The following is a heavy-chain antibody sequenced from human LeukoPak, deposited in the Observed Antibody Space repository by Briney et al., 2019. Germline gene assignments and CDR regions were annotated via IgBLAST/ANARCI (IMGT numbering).Heavy chain of an antibody. V-gene: IGHV3-23*01. J-gene: IGHJ6*03. CDR3: AKAPAAILGYCSYYMDV. D-gene: IGHD2-2*01. Sequence: PGGSLRLSCAASGFTFSNYAVSWVRQAPGKGLEWVSTISVTVSNTYYANSVKGRFTISRDNSKNTLFLQMNSLRADDTAVYYCAKAPAAILGYCSYYMDVWGKGTTVTVSS. CDR1: GFTFSNYA. CDR2: ISVTVSNT.